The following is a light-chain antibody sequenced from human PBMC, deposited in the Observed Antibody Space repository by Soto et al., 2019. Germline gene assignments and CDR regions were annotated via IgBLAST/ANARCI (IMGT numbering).Light chain of an antibody. CDR3: SSYAGTTLYV. CDR1: SSDVGGYNY. V-gene: IGLV2-8*01. Sequence: QSALTQPPSASGSPGQSVTISCTGTSSDVGGYNYVSWYQQHPGKAPQLMIYEVTKRPSGVPDRFSGSKSGNTASLAVSGLQAEDEADYYCSSYAGTTLYVFGAGTKLTVL. CDR2: EVT. J-gene: IGLJ1*01.